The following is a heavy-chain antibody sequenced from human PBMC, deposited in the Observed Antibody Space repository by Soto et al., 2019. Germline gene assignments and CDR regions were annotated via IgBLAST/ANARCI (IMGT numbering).Heavy chain of an antibody. J-gene: IGHJ4*02. Sequence: QITLKESGPTLVKPTQTLTLTCTFSGFSLSTSGVGVGWIRQPPGKALEWLALIYWNDDKRYSPSLKSRLTIPKDTSKNPVVLTMTNMDPVDTATYYCAHSHSGWTYFDYWGQGTLVTVSS. D-gene: IGHD6-19*01. CDR2: IYWNDDK. CDR1: GFSLSTSGVG. CDR3: AHSHSGWTYFDY. V-gene: IGHV2-5*01.